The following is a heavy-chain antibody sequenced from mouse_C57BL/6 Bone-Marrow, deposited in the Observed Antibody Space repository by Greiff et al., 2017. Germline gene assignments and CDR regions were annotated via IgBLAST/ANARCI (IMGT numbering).Heavy chain of an antibody. V-gene: IGHV1-82*01. Sequence: QVQLQQSGPELVKPGASVKISCKASGYAFSSSWMNWVKQRPGKGLEWIGRIYPGDGDTNYNGKFKGKATLTADKSSSTAYMQLSSLTSEDSAVYFCARYGYYCYTYFDYWGQGTTLTVSS. CDR3: ARYGYYCYTYFDY. CDR2: IYPGDGDT. CDR1: GYAFSSSW. D-gene: IGHD2-3*01. J-gene: IGHJ2*01.